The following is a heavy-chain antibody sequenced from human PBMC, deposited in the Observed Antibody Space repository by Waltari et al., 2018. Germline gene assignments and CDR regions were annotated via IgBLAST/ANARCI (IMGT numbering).Heavy chain of an antibody. CDR1: GGSISSDGYS. J-gene: IGHJ5*02. Sequence: QVQLQESGPGLVKPSQTLSLTCTVSGGSISSDGYSWSWILQHPGKGLEWIGSIYYSGRTSYNPSLTSRVSISVDTSKNQFSLKLTSVTAADTAMFYCARCITARTLGYWFDPWGQGTLVTVSS. CDR2: IYYSGRT. V-gene: IGHV4-31*03. CDR3: ARCITARTLGYWFDP. D-gene: IGHD6-6*01.